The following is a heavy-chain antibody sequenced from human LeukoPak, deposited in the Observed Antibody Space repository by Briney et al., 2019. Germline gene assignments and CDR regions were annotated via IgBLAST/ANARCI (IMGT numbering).Heavy chain of an antibody. CDR3: ARLKAVAGMNLPPDY. CDR1: GFTFSSYA. V-gene: IGHV3-23*01. Sequence: GGSLRLSCAASGFTFSSYAMSWVRQAPGKGLEWVSIIGGSGDNTYYADSVKGRFTISRDDSKNTLYLQMNSLRAEDTAVYYCARLKAVAGMNLPPDYWGQGTLVTVSS. J-gene: IGHJ4*02. CDR2: IGGSGDNT. D-gene: IGHD6-19*01.